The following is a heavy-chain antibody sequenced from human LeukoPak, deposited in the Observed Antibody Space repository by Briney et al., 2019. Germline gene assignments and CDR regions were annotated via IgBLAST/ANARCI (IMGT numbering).Heavy chain of an antibody. D-gene: IGHD4/OR15-4a*01. CDR3: ARDMVEAGMDV. CDR1: GFTFSGYS. Sequence: GGSLRLSCAASGFTFSGYSMNWVRQAPGKGLEWVSSISSSSSYIYYADSVKGRFTISRDNAKNSLYLQMNSLRAEDTAVYYCARDMVEAGMDVWGKGTTVTVSS. J-gene: IGHJ6*03. CDR2: ISSSSSYI. V-gene: IGHV3-21*01.